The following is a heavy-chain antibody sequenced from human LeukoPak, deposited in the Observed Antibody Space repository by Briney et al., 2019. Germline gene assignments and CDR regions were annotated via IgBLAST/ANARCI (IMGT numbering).Heavy chain of an antibody. J-gene: IGHJ4*02. CDR2: IYHSGST. V-gene: IGHV4-39*07. Sequence: SETLSLTCTVSGGSISSGGYYWGWIRQPPGKGLEWIGSIYHSGSTYYNPSLKSRVTISVDTSKNQFSLKLSSVTAADTAVYYRARLVVTAIRYFDYWGQGTLVTVSS. D-gene: IGHD2-21*02. CDR1: GGSISSGGYY. CDR3: ARLVVTAIRYFDY.